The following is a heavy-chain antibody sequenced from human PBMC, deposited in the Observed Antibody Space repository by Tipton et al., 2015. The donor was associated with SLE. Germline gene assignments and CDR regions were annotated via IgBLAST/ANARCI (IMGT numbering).Heavy chain of an antibody. Sequence: SLRLSCAVSGFDFDKYAMSWVRQAPGKGPEWVSAISFSGYTTYYPDSVKGRFTISRDNFNNILYLEMKSLRAEDTARYYCAKGSSSSRFHFDSWGQGTLVTVSS. V-gene: IGHV3-23*01. CDR2: ISFSGYTT. J-gene: IGHJ4*02. CDR3: AKGSSSSRFHFDS. D-gene: IGHD2-2*01. CDR1: GFDFDKYA.